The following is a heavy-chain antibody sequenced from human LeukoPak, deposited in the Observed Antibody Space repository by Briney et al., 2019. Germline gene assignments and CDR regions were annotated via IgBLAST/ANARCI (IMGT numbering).Heavy chain of an antibody. CDR3: ARRLGPYGSGSYYGNWFDP. Sequence: SETLSFTCAVYGGSFSGYYWSWIRQPPGKGLEWIGEINHSGSTNYNPSLKSRVTISVDTSKNQFSLKLSSVTAADTAVYYCARRLGPYGSGSYYGNWFDPWGQGTLVTVSS. CDR1: GGSFSGYY. V-gene: IGHV4-34*01. CDR2: INHSGST. D-gene: IGHD3-10*01. J-gene: IGHJ5*02.